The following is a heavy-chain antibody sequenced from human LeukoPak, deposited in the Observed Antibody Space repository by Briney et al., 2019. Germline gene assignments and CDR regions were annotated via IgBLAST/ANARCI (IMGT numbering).Heavy chain of an antibody. J-gene: IGHJ4*02. CDR2: INPNSRDT. CDR1: GYTFTDYY. D-gene: IGHD3-10*01. V-gene: IGHV1-2*02. CDR3: ARGGWVRGVNTRNGLDY. Sequence: GASVKLSCKASGYTFTDYYMHWVRQAPGQGVEWMGWINPNSRDTNYAQKVQGRVTMTRDTSISTAYMELSRLRSDDTAVYYCARGGWVRGVNTRNGLDYWGQGALVTVSS.